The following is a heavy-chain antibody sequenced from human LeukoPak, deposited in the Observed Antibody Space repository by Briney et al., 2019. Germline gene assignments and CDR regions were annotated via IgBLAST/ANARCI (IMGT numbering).Heavy chain of an antibody. V-gene: IGHV4-39*07. J-gene: IGHJ6*03. Sequence: SETLSLTCTVSGGSISSGTYYWGWIRQPPGKGLEWIGSIYHSGSTYYNPSLKSRVTISVDTSKNQFSLKLRSVTAADTAVYYCARAVQLERPPPLIGYYYMDVWGKGTTVTVSS. D-gene: IGHD1-1*01. CDR1: GGSISSGTYY. CDR3: ARAVQLERPPPLIGYYYMDV. CDR2: IYHSGST.